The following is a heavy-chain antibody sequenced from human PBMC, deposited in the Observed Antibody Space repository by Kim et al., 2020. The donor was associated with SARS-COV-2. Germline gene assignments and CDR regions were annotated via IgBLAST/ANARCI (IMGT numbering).Heavy chain of an antibody. CDR2: IYYSGST. D-gene: IGHD6-13*01. CDR1: GGSISSGGYY. Sequence: SETLSLTCTVSGGSISSGGYYWSWIRQHPGKGLEWIGYIYYSGSTYYNPSLKSRVTILVDTSKNQFSLKLSSVTAADTAVYYCARKQQLVLGNAFDIWGQGTMVTVSS. J-gene: IGHJ3*02. V-gene: IGHV4-31*03. CDR3: ARKQQLVLGNAFDI.